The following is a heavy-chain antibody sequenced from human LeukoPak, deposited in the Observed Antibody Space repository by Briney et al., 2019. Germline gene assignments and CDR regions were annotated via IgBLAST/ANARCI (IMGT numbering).Heavy chain of an antibody. CDR1: GFTFIDFG. J-gene: IGHJ4*02. CDR2: ISGSGTTI. V-gene: IGHV3-48*03. D-gene: IGHD4-11*01. CDR3: ARSAYAYSFDY. Sequence: PGGSLKLSCAASGFTFIDFGVNWVRQAPGKGLEWVSYISGSGTTIYYADSVKGRFAISRDNVKSPLSLQMNSLRAEDTAVYYCARSAYAYSFDYWGQGTLVSVSS.